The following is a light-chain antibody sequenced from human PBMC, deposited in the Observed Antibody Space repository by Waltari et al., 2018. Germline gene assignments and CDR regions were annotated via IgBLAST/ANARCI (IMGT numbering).Light chain of an antibody. Sequence: SYVLTQPPSMSVAPGQTATVTCGGDNIVAKSVHWYQQRAGQAPVLVIFDDTDRPSGIPVRFSGSTSDTPATLTIKRVEAGDEADYFCQVWVQSDHRVVFGGGTRLTVL. V-gene: IGLV3-21*02. CDR1: NIVAKS. CDR2: DDT. CDR3: QVWVQSDHRVV. J-gene: IGLJ2*01.